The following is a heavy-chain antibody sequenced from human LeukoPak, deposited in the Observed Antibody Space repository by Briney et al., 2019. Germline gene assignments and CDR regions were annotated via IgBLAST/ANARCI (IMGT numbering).Heavy chain of an antibody. D-gene: IGHD7-27*01. CDR2: YASGTT. CDR3: ATGDHSFDN. CDR1: GASLTIYY. V-gene: IGHV4-4*07. Sequence: SETLSLTCSVSGASLTIYYWNWIRQPAGKGLEWIGRYASGTTTHNPSLKSQFTMSIDTSKNQVSLKLTSATAADTAVYYCATGDHSFDNWGQGTLVTVTP. J-gene: IGHJ4*02.